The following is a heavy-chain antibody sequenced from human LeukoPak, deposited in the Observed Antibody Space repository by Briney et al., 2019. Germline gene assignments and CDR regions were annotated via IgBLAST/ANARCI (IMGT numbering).Heavy chain of an antibody. CDR2: IYYSGST. V-gene: IGHV4-31*03. D-gene: IGHD2-21*02. Sequence: PSETLSLTSTVSGGSISSGGYYWSWIRQHPGKGLEWIGYIYYSGSTYYNPSLKSRVTISVDTSKNQFSLKLSSVTAADTAVYCCARSPLAYCGGDCSLDSVEYWGQGTLVTVSS. CDR1: GGSISSGGYY. CDR3: ARSPLAYCGGDCSLDSVEY. J-gene: IGHJ4*02.